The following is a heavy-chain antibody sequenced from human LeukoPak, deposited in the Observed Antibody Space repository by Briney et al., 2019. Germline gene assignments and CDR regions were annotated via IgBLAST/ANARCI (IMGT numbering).Heavy chain of an antibody. V-gene: IGHV4-31*03. CDR2: IYYSGST. Sequence: TLSLTCTVSGGSIIRSTYYWGWIRQPPGKGLEWIGHIYYSGSTCYNPSLKSRVTISVDTSKNQFSLKLSSVTAADTAVYYCASTVTTRHYYGMDVWGQGTTVTVSS. CDR3: ASTVTTRHYYGMDV. J-gene: IGHJ6*02. CDR1: GGSIIRSTYY. D-gene: IGHD4-17*01.